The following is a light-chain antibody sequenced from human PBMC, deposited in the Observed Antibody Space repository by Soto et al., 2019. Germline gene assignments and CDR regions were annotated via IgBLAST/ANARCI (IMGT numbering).Light chain of an antibody. Sequence: DIQMTQSPSSLSASVGDRVTITCRVSQSINTYLNWYQQKPGKAPKLLMYIATSLQSGVPSRFSGSRSGTEFTLTISSLQPEDFATYYCQQSYSSPPTFGQGTKVEVK. CDR2: IAT. CDR3: QQSYSSPPT. CDR1: QSINTY. V-gene: IGKV1-39*01. J-gene: IGKJ1*01.